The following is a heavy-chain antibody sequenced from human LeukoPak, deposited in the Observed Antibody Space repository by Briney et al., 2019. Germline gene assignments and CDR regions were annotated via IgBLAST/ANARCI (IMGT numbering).Heavy chain of an antibody. J-gene: IGHJ4*02. Sequence: GGSLRLSCAASGYTFSSYSMNWVRQAPGKGLEWVSSISSSSSYIYYADSVKGRFTISRGNAKNSLYLQMNSLRAEDTAVYYCARSIGYSSSWYDYWGQGTLVTVSS. D-gene: IGHD6-13*01. V-gene: IGHV3-21*01. CDR3: ARSIGYSSSWYDY. CDR2: ISSSSSYI. CDR1: GYTFSSYS.